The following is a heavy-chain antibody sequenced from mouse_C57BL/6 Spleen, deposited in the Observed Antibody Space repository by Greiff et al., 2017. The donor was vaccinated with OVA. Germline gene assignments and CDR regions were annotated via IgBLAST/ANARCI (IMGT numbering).Heavy chain of an antibody. CDR1: GFNIKDYY. J-gene: IGHJ3*01. CDR3: ARGYDYDEGAWFAY. CDR2: IDPEDGET. Sequence: EVKLQQSGAELVKPGASVKLSCTASGFNIKDYYMHWVKQRTEQGLEWIGRIDPEDGETKYAPKFQGKATLTEDTSSNTAYLQLSSLTSEDTAVYYCARGYDYDEGAWFAYWGQGTLVTVSA. D-gene: IGHD2-4*01. V-gene: IGHV14-2*01.